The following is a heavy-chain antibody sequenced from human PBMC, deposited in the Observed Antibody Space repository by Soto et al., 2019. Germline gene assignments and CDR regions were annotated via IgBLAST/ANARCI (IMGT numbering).Heavy chain of an antibody. CDR3: ANTDIVVVVAGLLGGERNWFDP. D-gene: IGHD2-15*01. V-gene: IGHV2-5*02. Sequence: SGPTLVNPTQTLTLTCTFSGFSLRTSGLGVGWIRQPPGKALEWLALMNWDDDKRYSPSLKSRLTSNTDTSKNQVVLTRTNMNPVDTATYYCANTDIVVVVAGLLGGERNWFDPWGQGTLVTVSS. CDR1: GFSLRTSGLG. J-gene: IGHJ5*02. CDR2: MNWDDDK.